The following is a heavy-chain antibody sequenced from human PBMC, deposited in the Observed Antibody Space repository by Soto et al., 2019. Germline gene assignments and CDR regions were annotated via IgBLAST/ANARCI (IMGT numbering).Heavy chain of an antibody. Sequence: QLQLQESGPGLVKPSETLSLTCTVSGGSISSSSYYWSWIRQPPGKGLEWIGSIYYSGSTYYNPSLKSRVTISIATSKNQFPLKLSSVPAADPVVYYCPRQLSTYWGQGTLVTVSS. J-gene: IGHJ4*02. CDR1: GGSISSSSYY. CDR2: IYYSGST. CDR3: PRQLSTY. V-gene: IGHV4-39*01.